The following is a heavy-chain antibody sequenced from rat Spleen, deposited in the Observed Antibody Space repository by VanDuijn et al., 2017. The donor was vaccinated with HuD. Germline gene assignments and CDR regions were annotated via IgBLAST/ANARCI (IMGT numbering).Heavy chain of an antibody. D-gene: IGHD1-6*01. CDR3: TAGIYYGLGY. V-gene: IGHV5-27*01. J-gene: IGHJ2*01. CDR1: GFTFSNYD. Sequence: EVQLVESDGGLVQPGRSLKLSCAASGFTFSNYDMAWVRQAPAKGLEWVASISPSGGSTYYRDSVKGRFTISRDNAKSTLYLQMDSLRAEDTATYYGTAGIYYGLGYWGQGVMVTVSS. CDR2: ISPSGGST.